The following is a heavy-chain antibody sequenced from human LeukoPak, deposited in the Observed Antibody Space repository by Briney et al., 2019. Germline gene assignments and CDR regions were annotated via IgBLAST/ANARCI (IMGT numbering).Heavy chain of an antibody. CDR1: GFTFSNAW. CDR3: TTVPYDSSGYPPHYFDY. D-gene: IGHD3-22*01. Sequence: GGSLRLSCAASGFTFSNAWMSWVRQAPGKGLEWVGRIKSKTDGGTTDYAAPVKGRFTTSRDDSKNTLYLQMNSLKTEDTAVYYCTTVPYDSSGYPPHYFDYWGQGTLVTVSS. V-gene: IGHV3-15*01. J-gene: IGHJ4*02. CDR2: IKSKTDGGTT.